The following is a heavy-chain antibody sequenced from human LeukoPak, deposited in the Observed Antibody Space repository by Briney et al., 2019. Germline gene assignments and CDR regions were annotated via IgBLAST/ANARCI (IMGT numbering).Heavy chain of an antibody. CDR2: ISAYNGNT. J-gene: IGHJ3*02. CDR1: GYTFTSYG. CDR3: ARDVEMATQFNYQAFDI. D-gene: IGHD5-24*01. Sequence: GASVKVSCKASGYTFTSYGISWVRQAPGQGLEWMGWISAYNGNTNYAQKVQGRVTMTTDTSTSTAYMELRSLRSDDTAVYYCARDVEMATQFNYQAFDIWGQGTMVTVSS. V-gene: IGHV1-18*01.